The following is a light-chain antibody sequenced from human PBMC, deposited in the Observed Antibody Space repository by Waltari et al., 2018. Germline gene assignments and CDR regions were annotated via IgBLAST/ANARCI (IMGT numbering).Light chain of an antibody. CDR2: EVN. Sequence: QSALTQPPSASGSPGQSVTISCTGVSSDVGGHTYVSWYQQHPGKAPKVMIYEVNNRPSGVPDRFSGSKAGNTASLTVSGLQAEDEASYYCSSYVDSNNILFGGGTKLPVL. V-gene: IGLV2-8*01. CDR3: SSYVDSNNIL. CDR1: SSDVGGHTY. J-gene: IGLJ2*01.